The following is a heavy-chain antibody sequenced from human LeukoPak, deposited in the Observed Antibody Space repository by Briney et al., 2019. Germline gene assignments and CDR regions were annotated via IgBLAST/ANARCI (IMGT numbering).Heavy chain of an antibody. V-gene: IGHV4-39*07. CDR3: ARRRMATIFVKYYFDY. D-gene: IGHD5-24*01. CDR1: GGSISSSSYY. J-gene: IGHJ4*02. CDR2: INHSGST. Sequence: PSETLSLTCTVSGGSISSSSYYWSWIRQPPGKGLEWIGEINHSGSTNYNPSLKSRVTISVDTSKNQFSLKLSSVTAADTAVYYCARRRMATIFVKYYFDYWGQGTLVTVSS.